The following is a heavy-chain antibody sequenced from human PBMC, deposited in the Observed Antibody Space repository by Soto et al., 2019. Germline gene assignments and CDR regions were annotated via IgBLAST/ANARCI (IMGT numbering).Heavy chain of an antibody. V-gene: IGHV1-69*13. D-gene: IGHD5-12*01. CDR1: GGTFSSYA. CDR2: IIPIFGTA. J-gene: IGHJ3*02. Sequence: SVKVSCKASGGTFSSYAISWVRQAPGQGLEWMGGIIPIFGTANYAQKFQGRVTITADESTSTAYMELSSLRSEDTAVYYCARVRDGYNLSDAFDIWGQVTMVTVSS. CDR3: ARVRDGYNLSDAFDI.